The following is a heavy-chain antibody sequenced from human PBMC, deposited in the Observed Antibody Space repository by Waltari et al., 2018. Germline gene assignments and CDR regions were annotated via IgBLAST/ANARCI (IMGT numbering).Heavy chain of an antibody. V-gene: IGHV1-24*01. J-gene: IGHJ4*02. CDR1: GYTLTALS. Sequence: QVQLVQSGAEVKKPGASVKVSCKVSGYTLTALSMHWVRQAPGKGLEWMGGFDPEDGETIYAQKFQGRVTMTEDTSTDTAYMELSSLRSEDTAVYYCANSPGGCSSTSCYYYFDYWGQGTLVTVSS. CDR3: ANSPGGCSSTSCYYYFDY. D-gene: IGHD2-2*01. CDR2: FDPEDGET.